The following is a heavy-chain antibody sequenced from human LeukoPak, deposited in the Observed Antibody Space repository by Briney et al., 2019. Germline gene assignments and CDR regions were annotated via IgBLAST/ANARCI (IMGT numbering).Heavy chain of an antibody. CDR3: ASVPIDYGDYGYYFDY. Sequence: SETLSPTCTVSGGSISSYYWGWTPQPPGRGREGIGFLSYNGSTSYNTTVKGRVTISVVTSKNHFSLSLSAVTAADTAVYYCASVPIDYGDYGYYFDYWGQGTLVTASS. D-gene: IGHD4-17*01. V-gene: IGHV4-59*08. CDR2: LSYNGST. CDR1: GGSISSYY. J-gene: IGHJ4*02.